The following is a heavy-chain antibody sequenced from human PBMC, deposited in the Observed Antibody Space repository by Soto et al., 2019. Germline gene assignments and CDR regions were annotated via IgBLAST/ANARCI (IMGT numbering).Heavy chain of an antibody. D-gene: IGHD2-15*01. CDR3: ARRYGGTFDY. CDR2: IYYSGST. J-gene: IGHJ4*02. Sequence: PSETLSLTCTVSGGSISSYYWSWIRQPPGKGLEWIGYIYYSGSTNYNPSIKSRVTISVDTSKNQFSLKLSSVTAADTAVYYCARRYGGTFDYWGQGTLVTVS. V-gene: IGHV4-59*08. CDR1: GGSISSYY.